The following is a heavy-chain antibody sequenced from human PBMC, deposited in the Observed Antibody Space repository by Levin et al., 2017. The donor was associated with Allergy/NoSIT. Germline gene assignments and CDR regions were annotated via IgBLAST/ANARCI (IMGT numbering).Heavy chain of an antibody. Sequence: PGGSLRLSCEVSGLTFSLYGMQWVRQAPGEGLEWVAIIVSDGRHKYYADSVKGRFTIARDNSKDTVFLQMDSLRPEDTAVYYCAAKGDFDYWGQGTLVTVSS. V-gene: IGHV3-30*02. J-gene: IGHJ4*02. D-gene: IGHD3-16*01. CDR2: IVSDGRHK. CDR3: AAKGDFDY. CDR1: GLTFSLYG.